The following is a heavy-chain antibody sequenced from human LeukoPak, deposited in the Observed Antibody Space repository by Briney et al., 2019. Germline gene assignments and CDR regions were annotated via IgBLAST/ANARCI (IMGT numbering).Heavy chain of an antibody. V-gene: IGHV3-30*02. D-gene: IGHD6-6*01. J-gene: IGHJ4*02. Sequence: GGSLRLSCAASGFAFSSYGMDWVRQAPGKGLEWVAFIRYDGSNKYYADSVKGRFTISRDNSKNTLYLQMNSLRAEDTAVYYCARGLASEGSSNPREYYFDYWGQGTLVTVSS. CDR1: GFAFSSYG. CDR2: IRYDGSNK. CDR3: ARGLASEGSSNPREYYFDY.